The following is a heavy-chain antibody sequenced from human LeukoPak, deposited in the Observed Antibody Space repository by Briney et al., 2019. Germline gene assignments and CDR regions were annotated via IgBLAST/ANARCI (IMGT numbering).Heavy chain of an antibody. CDR2: IYSGGST. CDR3: ARTQGHCSGDSCYLYYFDS. Sequence: GGSLRLSCAASGLTVNSNYMSWVRQAPGKGLEWVSVIYSGGSTFFADSVKGRFTVSREDSKNTLYLHMDSLRAEDTAIYYCARTQGHCSGDSCYLYYFDSWGRGTLVTVSS. CDR1: GLTVNSNY. V-gene: IGHV3-53*01. J-gene: IGHJ4*02. D-gene: IGHD2-15*01.